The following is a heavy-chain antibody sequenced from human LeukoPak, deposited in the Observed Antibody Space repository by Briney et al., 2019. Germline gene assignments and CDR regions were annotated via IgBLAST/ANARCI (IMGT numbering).Heavy chain of an antibody. D-gene: IGHD4-17*01. CDR2: LYYTGDT. J-gene: IGHJ4*02. Sequence: PSETLSLTCTVPGGSISNPSYYWGWIRQSPGKGLEWIGNLYYTGDTYYNPSLINRVTMSVDTSNNQFSLRLGSVTAADTAVYYCTRTTVTADSWGQGTLVTVSS. V-gene: IGHV4-39*01. CDR1: GGSISNPSYY. CDR3: TRTTVTADS.